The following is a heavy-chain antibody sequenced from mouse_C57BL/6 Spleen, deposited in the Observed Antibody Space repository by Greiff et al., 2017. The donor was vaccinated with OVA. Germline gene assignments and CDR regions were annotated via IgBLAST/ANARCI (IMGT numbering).Heavy chain of an antibody. D-gene: IGHD1-1*01. CDR3: AHHYYGSSLFAY. J-gene: IGHJ3*01. CDR1: GYTFTSYG. V-gene: IGHV1-81*01. Sequence: QVQLQQSGAELARPGASVKLSCKASGYTFTSYGISWVKQRTGQGLEWIGEIYPRSGNTYYNEKFKGKATLTADKSSSTAYMELRSLTSEDSAVYFCAHHYYGSSLFAYWGQGTLVTVSA. CDR2: IYPRSGNT.